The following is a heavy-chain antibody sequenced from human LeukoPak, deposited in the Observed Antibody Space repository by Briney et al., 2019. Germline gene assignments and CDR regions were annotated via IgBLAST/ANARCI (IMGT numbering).Heavy chain of an antibody. D-gene: IGHD3-10*01. V-gene: IGHV3-7*01. J-gene: IGHJ4*02. Sequence: GGSLRLSCAASGFTFSNYWMSWVRQAPGKGLEWVANIKQDGSEKYYVGSVKGRFTISRDIAERSLYLQMNSLRAEDTAVYYCARYAYYYASGSYPSTERVFDYWGQGTLVTVSS. CDR1: GFTFSNYW. CDR3: ARYAYYYASGSYPSTERVFDY. CDR2: IKQDGSEK.